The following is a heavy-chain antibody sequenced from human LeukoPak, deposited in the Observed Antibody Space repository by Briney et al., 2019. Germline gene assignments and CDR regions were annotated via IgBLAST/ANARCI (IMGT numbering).Heavy chain of an antibody. J-gene: IGHJ4*02. Sequence: PGGSLRLSCAASGFTFSSYWMHWVRQAPGKGLVWVSRINSDGSSTSYADSVKGRFTISRDNSQNTLYIQMESLRVEDTAVYYCVKAQRGFDDFWSGYDYWGQGSLVTVSS. CDR1: GFTFSSYW. CDR2: INSDGSST. V-gene: IGHV3-74*01. CDR3: VKAQRGFDDFWSGYDY. D-gene: IGHD3-3*01.